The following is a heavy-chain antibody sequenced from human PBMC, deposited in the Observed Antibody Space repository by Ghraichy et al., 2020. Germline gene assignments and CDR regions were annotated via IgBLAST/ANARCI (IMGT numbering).Heavy chain of an antibody. J-gene: IGHJ4*02. D-gene: IGHD3-3*01. CDR2: ISGSGGST. CDR3: ALAGRRFLEWLFSSFDY. V-gene: IGHV3-23*01. CDR1: GFTFSSYA. Sequence: GGSLRLSCAASGFTFSSYAMSWVRQAPGKGLEWVSAISGSGGSTYYADSVKGRFTISRDNSKNTLYLQMNSLRAEDTAVYYCALAGRRFLEWLFSSFDYWGQGTLVTVSS.